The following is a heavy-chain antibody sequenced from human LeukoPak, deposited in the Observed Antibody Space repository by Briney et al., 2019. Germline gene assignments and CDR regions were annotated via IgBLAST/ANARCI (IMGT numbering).Heavy chain of an antibody. V-gene: IGHV4-39*01. J-gene: IGHJ4*02. D-gene: IGHD6-19*01. CDR3: ARHAYKWQWLVVFDY. Sequence: SETLSLTCTVSGGSISSSSYYWGWIRQPPGKGLEWIGSIYYSGSTYYNPSLKSRVTISVDTSKNQFSLKLSSVTAADTAVYYCARHAYKWQWLVVFDYWGQGTLATVSS. CDR1: GGSISSSSYY. CDR2: IYYSGST.